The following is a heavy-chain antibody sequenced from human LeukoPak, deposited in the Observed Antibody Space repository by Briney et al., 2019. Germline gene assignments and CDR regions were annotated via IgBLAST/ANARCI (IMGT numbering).Heavy chain of an antibody. CDR1: GFTFSGYE. D-gene: IGHD3-3*01. J-gene: IGHJ4*02. CDR3: AREVDDFWSGCSY. CDR2: ISSSGSTI. Sequence: GGSLRLSCAASGFTFSGYEMNWVRQAPGKGLEWVSYISSSGSTIYYADSVKGRFTISRDNAKNSLYLQMNSLRAEDTALYYCAREVDDFWSGCSYWGQGTLVTVSS. V-gene: IGHV3-48*03.